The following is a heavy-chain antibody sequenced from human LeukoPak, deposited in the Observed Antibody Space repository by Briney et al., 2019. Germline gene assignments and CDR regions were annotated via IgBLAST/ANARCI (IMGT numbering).Heavy chain of an antibody. J-gene: IGHJ4*02. V-gene: IGHV3-23*01. CDR3: VKGFVVLWFGELLSVDY. Sequence: TGASLRLSCAASGLTFSTYGMRWVRQAPGTGLGSVSALGGSGGSTYYADSVKGRLTISRDNSKNTLYLQMNNLRAEDTAVYYCVKGFVVLWFGELLSVDYWGQGTLVSVSS. CDR1: GLTFSTYG. CDR2: LGGSGGST. D-gene: IGHD3-10*01.